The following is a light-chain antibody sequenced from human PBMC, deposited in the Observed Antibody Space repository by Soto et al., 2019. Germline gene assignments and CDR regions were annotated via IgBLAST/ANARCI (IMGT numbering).Light chain of an antibody. CDR2: DVS. CDR1: SSDVGSYNY. V-gene: IGLV2-11*01. CDR3: CSYAGSYNLV. Sequence: QPVLTQPRSVSGSPGQSVTISCTGTSSDVGSYNYVSWYQQHPGKAPKLMIYDVSKRPSGVPDRFSGSQSGNTASLTISGLQAEDEGDYYCCSYAGSYNLVFGGGTKLTVL. J-gene: IGLJ2*01.